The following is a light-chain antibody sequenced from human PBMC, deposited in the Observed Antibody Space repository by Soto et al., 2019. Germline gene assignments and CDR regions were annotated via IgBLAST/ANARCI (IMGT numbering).Light chain of an antibody. V-gene: IGKV2D-29*01. CDR2: EVF. Sequence: DIVMTQTPLSLSVTPRQPASISCKSSHSLLYSDGKTYLYWYVQKPGQPPQLLIYEVFTRFSGVPHRFSGSGSGTDFTLKISRVEAEDVGVYYCMQSIEIPLTFGGGTKVEIK. J-gene: IGKJ4*01. CDR3: MQSIEIPLT. CDR1: HSLLYSDGKTY.